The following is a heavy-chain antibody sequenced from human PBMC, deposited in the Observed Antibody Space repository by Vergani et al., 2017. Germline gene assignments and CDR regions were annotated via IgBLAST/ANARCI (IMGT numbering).Heavy chain of an antibody. CDR2: IKSKTDGGTT. J-gene: IGHJ6*02. D-gene: IGHD3-10*01. CDR3: TTVHGVYYYYYYYGMDF. V-gene: IGHV3-15*01. Sequence: EVQLVESGGGLVKPGGSLRLSCAASGFTFSNAWMSWVRQAPGKGLEWVGRIKSKTDGGTTDYAAPVKGRFTISRDDSKNTLYLQMNSLKTENTAVYYCTTVHGVYYYYYYYGMDFWGQGTTVTVSS. CDR1: GFTFSNAW.